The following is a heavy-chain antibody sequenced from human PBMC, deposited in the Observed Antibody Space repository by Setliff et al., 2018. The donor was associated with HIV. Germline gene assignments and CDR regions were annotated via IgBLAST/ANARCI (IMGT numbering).Heavy chain of an antibody. V-gene: IGHV4-4*09. J-gene: IGHJ4*02. Sequence: SETLSLTCTVSGGSISTYYWSWIRQPPGKGLGWIGYIYTSGSTNYNPSLKSRVTISLDTSKNQFSLKLSSVTAADTAVYYCGRGGGRVDYWGQGTLVTVSS. CDR2: IYTSGST. CDR1: GGSISTYY. CDR3: GRGGGRVDY. D-gene: IGHD3-10*01.